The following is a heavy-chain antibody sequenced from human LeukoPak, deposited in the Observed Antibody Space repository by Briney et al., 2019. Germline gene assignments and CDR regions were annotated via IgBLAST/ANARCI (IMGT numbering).Heavy chain of an antibody. V-gene: IGHV4-34*01. CDR2: INHSGST. CDR3: ARGRRITMVRGVISPYFDY. Sequence: SETLSLTCAVYGGSFSGYYWSWIRQPPGKGLEWIGEINHSGSTNYNPSLKSRVTISVDTSKNQFSLKLSSVTAADTAVYYCARGRRITMVRGVISPYFDYWGQGTLVTVSS. CDR1: GGSFSGYY. J-gene: IGHJ4*02. D-gene: IGHD3-10*01.